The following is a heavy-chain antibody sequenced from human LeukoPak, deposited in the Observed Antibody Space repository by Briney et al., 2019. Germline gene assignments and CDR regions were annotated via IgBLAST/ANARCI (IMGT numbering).Heavy chain of an antibody. V-gene: IGHV3-23*01. CDR3: AKDHSSSWYVFGH. J-gene: IGHJ4*02. Sequence: GGSLRLSCAASGFTFSSYAMSWVRQAPGKGLEWVSAISGSGGSTYYADSVKGRFTISRDNSKNTLYLQMNSPRAEDTAVYYCAKDHSSSWYVFGHWGQGTLVTVSS. CDR1: GFTFSSYA. CDR2: ISGSGGST. D-gene: IGHD6-13*01.